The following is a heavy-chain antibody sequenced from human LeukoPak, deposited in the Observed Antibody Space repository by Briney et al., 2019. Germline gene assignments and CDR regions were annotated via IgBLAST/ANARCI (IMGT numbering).Heavy chain of an antibody. V-gene: IGHV3-30*18. Sequence: GGSLRLSCAASGFTFAAYILHWVRQAPGKGLEWVAVISYDGSNKYYADSVKGRFTISRDNSKNTLYLQMNSLRAEDTAVYYCAKDHSYYGSGSYLGWFDPWGQGTLVTVSS. CDR3: AKDHSYYGSGSYLGWFDP. CDR2: ISYDGSNK. CDR1: GFTFAAYI. J-gene: IGHJ5*02. D-gene: IGHD3-10*01.